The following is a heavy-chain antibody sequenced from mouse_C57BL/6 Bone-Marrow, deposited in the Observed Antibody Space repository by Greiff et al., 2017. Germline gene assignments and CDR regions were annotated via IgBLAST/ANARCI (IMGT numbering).Heavy chain of an antibody. Sequence: VQLQQPGAELVKPGASVKLSCKASGYTFTSYWMHWVKQRPGQGLEWIGMIHPNSGSTNYNEKFKSKATLTVDKSSSTAYMQLSSLTSEDSAVYYCARCPLRWAWFAYWGQGTLVTVSA. D-gene: IGHD1-1*01. V-gene: IGHV1-64*01. CDR2: IHPNSGST. CDR3: ARCPLRWAWFAY. J-gene: IGHJ3*01. CDR1: GYTFTSYW.